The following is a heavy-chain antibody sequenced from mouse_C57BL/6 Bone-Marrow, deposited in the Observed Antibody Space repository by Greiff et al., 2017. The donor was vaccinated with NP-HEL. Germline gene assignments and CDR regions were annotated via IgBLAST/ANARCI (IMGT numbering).Heavy chain of an antibody. J-gene: IGHJ1*03. CDR3: ARSGVVATPGYFDV. Sequence: QVQLQQSGAELVKPGASVKISCKASGYAFSSYWMNWVKQRPGKGLEWIGQIYPGDGDTNYNGKFKGKATLTADKSSSTAYMQLSSLTSEDSAVYFCARSGVVATPGYFDVWGTGTTVTVSS. D-gene: IGHD1-1*01. CDR2: IYPGDGDT. V-gene: IGHV1-80*01. CDR1: GYAFSSYW.